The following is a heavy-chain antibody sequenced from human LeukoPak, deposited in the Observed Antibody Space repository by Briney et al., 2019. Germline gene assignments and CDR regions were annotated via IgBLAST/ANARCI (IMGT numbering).Heavy chain of an antibody. J-gene: IGHJ4*02. V-gene: IGHV3-30-3*01. CDR2: ISYDGSNK. CDR1: GFTFSSYA. Sequence: GGSLRLSCAASGFTFSSYAMHWVRHAPGKGLEWVAVISYDGSNKYYADSVKGRFTISRDNSKNTLYLQMNSLRAEDTAVYYCARARTREVDYWGQGTLVTVSS. CDR3: ARARTREVDY. D-gene: IGHD3-10*01.